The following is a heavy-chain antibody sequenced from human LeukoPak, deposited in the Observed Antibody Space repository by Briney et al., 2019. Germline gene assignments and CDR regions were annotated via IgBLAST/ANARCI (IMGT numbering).Heavy chain of an antibody. CDR3: ARHSVALKDY. CDR1: GGSISSYY. Sequence: PSETLSLTCTVSGGSISSYYWSWVRQPPGKGLEWIGYIYYSGSTNYNPSLKSRVTISVDTSKNQFSLKLSSVTAADTAVYYCARHSVALKDYWGQGTLVTVSS. J-gene: IGHJ4*02. V-gene: IGHV4-59*08. CDR2: IYYSGST. D-gene: IGHD5-12*01.